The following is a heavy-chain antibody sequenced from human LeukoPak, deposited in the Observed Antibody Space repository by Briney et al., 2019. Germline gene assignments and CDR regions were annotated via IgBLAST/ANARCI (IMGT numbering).Heavy chain of an antibody. V-gene: IGHV3-23*01. J-gene: IGHJ4*02. CDR1: GFTFSSYA. CDR3: AKEGCSSTSCYVGDY. CDR2: ISGSGGST. D-gene: IGHD2-2*01. Sequence: GGSLRLSCAASGFTFSSYAMSWVRQAPGKRLEWVSAISGSGGSTYYADSVKGRFTISRDNSKNTLYLQMNSLRAEDTAVYYCAKEGCSSTSCYVGDYWGQGTLVTVSS.